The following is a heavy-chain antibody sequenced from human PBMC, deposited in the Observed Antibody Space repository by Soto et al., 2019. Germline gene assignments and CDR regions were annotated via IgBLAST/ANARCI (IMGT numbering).Heavy chain of an antibody. J-gene: IGHJ6*02. CDR3: ARAFYGMDV. CDR1: GFSLSGSGMR. V-gene: IGHV2-70*04. CDR2: NDWEDTK. Sequence: GSGPTLVNPTQTLTLTCTVSGFSLSGSGMRVTWIRQPPGKALEWLARNDWEDTKLHSTSLKMRLSISKDTSKNQVVLTMTNVDPADTGTYYCARAFYGMDVWGQGTTVTVSS.